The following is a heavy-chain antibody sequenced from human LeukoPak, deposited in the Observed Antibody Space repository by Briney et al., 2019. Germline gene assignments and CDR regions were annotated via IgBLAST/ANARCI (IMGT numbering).Heavy chain of an antibody. J-gene: IGHJ4*02. CDR2: ISSSSSTI. CDR1: GFTFSSYS. Sequence: GGSLRLSCAASGFTFSSYSMNWVRQAPGKGLEWVSYISSSSSTIYYADSVKGRFTISRDNAKNSMYLQMNSLRAGDTAVYYCARDIVLLDYWGQGTLVTVSS. D-gene: IGHD3-10*01. V-gene: IGHV3-48*01. CDR3: ARDIVLLDY.